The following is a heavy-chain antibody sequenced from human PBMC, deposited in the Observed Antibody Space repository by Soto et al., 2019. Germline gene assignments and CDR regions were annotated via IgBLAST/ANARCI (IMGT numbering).Heavy chain of an antibody. V-gene: IGHV4-39*01. CDR2: FFSAEKT. CDR1: GVSISSSGDY. CDR3: ARLPRTTVHGTGADY. J-gene: IGHJ4*02. Sequence: SETLSLTCTVSGVSISSSGDYWGWIRQPPGKGLEWIGTFFSAEKTYYHPSLKSRLTISVDTSKNQFSLNLSSVTAADTAVYYCARLPRTTVHGTGADYWGQGTLVTVSS. D-gene: IGHD4-17*01.